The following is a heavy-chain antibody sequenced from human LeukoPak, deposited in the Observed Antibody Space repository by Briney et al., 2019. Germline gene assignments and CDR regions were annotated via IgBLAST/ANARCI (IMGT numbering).Heavy chain of an antibody. V-gene: IGHV4-39*01. Sequence: SETLSLTCAVSGXSISGSSHFWGWIRQPPGKGLEWIGSIYYSGNTYYNPSLKSRVTISVDTSKNQFSLKLSSVTAADTAVYYCARLKEGIDYWGQGTLVTVSS. J-gene: IGHJ4*02. CDR2: IYYSGNT. D-gene: IGHD3-10*01. CDR1: GXSISGSSHF. CDR3: ARLKEGIDY.